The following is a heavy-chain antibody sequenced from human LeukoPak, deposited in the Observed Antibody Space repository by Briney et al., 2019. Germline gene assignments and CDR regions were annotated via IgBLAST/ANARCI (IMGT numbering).Heavy chain of an antibody. D-gene: IGHD6-19*01. J-gene: IGHJ4*02. CDR3: ARGSSSLGNPSGYSSGWYYRY. CDR2: IGSSSSYI. Sequence: GGSLRLSCAASGFTFRSYSMNWVRQAPGKGLEWVSSIGSSSSYIYYADSVKGRFTISRDNAKNSLYLQMNSLRAEDTAVYYCARGSSSLGNPSGYSSGWYYRYWGQGTLVTVSS. V-gene: IGHV3-21*01. CDR1: GFTFRSYS.